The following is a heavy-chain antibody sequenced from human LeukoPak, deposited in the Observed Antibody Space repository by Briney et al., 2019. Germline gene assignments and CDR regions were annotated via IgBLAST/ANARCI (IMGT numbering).Heavy chain of an antibody. D-gene: IGHD6-13*01. CDR3: ARAPLGAAAARFDY. CDR1: GGSMSSYY. CDR2: IYYSGST. J-gene: IGHJ4*02. V-gene: IGHV4-39*07. Sequence: SETLSLTCIVSGGSMSSYYWGWIRQPPGKGLEWIGSIYYSGSTYYNPSLKSRVTISVDTSKNQFSLKLSSVTAADTAVYYCARAPLGAAAARFDYWGQGTLVTVSS.